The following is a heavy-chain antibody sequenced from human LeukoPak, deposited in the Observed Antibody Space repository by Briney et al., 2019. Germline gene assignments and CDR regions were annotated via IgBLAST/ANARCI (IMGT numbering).Heavy chain of an antibody. CDR3: ARDLRVVRGVYNY. V-gene: IGHV3-7*01. Sequence: GGSLRLSCAASGFTFSSYWMSWVRQAPGKGLEWVANIKQDGSEKYYVDSVKGRFTISRDNAKNSLYLQMNSLRAEDTAVYYCARDLRVVRGVYNYWGQGTLVTVSS. CDR1: GFTFSSYW. D-gene: IGHD3-10*01. CDR2: IKQDGSEK. J-gene: IGHJ4*02.